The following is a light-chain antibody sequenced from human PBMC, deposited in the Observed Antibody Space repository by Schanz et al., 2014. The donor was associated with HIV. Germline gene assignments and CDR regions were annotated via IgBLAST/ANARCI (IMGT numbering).Light chain of an antibody. J-gene: IGKJ1*01. CDR3: QQYSSSPRT. CDR1: QSVSSSY. V-gene: IGKV3-20*01. CDR2: GAS. Sequence: EIVLTQSPGTLSLSPGERATLSCRASQSVSSSYLAWYQQKPGQAPRLLIFGASNRATGIPDRFSGGVSGTDFTLTISRVEPEDFAVYYCQQYSSSPRTFGQGTKVEI.